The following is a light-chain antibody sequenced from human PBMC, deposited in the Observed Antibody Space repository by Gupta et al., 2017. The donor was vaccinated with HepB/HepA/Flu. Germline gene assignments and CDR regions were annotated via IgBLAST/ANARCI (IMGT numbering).Light chain of an antibody. CDR1: SSDVGGYNY. J-gene: IGLJ3*02. Sequence: QSALTQPPSASRSPVQSVTISCTGTSSDVGGYNYVSWYQQHPGKVPKLMIYEVSQRPSGVPDRFSGSKSGNTASLTVSGLQAEDEADYYCSSYAGSYSWLFGGGTKLTVL. V-gene: IGLV2-8*01. CDR3: SSYAGSYSWL. CDR2: EVS.